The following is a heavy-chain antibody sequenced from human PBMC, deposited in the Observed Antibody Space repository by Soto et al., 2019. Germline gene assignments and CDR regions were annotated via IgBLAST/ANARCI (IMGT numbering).Heavy chain of an antibody. CDR1: GGTFSSYA. CDR2: INPNSGGT. Sequence: ASVKVFCKACGGTFSSYAIGWVRQAPGQGLEWMGGINPNSGGTNYAQKFQGRVTMTRDTSISTAYMELSRLRSDDTAVYYCAKLMTTFPSFDYWGQGTLVTVSS. D-gene: IGHD3-16*01. V-gene: IGHV1-2*02. CDR3: AKLMTTFPSFDY. J-gene: IGHJ4*02.